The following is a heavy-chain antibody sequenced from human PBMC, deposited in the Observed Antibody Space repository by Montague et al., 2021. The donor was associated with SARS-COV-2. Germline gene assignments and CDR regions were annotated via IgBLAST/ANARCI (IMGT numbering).Heavy chain of an antibody. CDR1: GFTFSSYA. J-gene: IGHJ4*02. CDR3: ARDLWDYGWYYFDY. Sequence: YLSLSCAASGFTFSSYAMHWVRQAPGKGLEWVAVISYDGSNKYYADSVKGRFTISRDNSKNTLYLQMNSLRAEDTAVYYCARDLWDYGWYYFDYWGQGTLVTASS. V-gene: IGHV3-30-3*01. CDR2: ISYDGSNK. D-gene: IGHD4-17*01.